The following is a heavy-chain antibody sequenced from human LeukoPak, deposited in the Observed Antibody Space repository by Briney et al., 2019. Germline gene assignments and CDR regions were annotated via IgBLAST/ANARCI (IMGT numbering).Heavy chain of an antibody. J-gene: IGHJ4*02. V-gene: IGHV3-23*01. CDR1: GFTFSSYA. CDR3: AKDYSFWSGCFDY. D-gene: IGHD3-3*01. CDR2: ISGSGGST. Sequence: GGSLRLSCAAPGFTFSSYAMSWVRQAPGKGLEWVSAISGSGGSTYYADSVKGRFTISRDNSKNTLYLQMNSLRAEDTAVYYCAKDYSFWSGCFDYWGQGTLVTVSS.